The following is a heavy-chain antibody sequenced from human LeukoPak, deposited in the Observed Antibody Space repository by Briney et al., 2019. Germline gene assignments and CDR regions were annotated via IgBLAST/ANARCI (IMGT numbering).Heavy chain of an antibody. CDR2: INPDGSGT. D-gene: IGHD2-2*01. CDR1: GFIFSSYW. V-gene: IGHV3-74*01. Sequence: GGSLRLSCAASGFIFSSYWMHWVRQAPGKGLVWVSRINPDGSGTNYADSVKGRFTISRDNAKNTVYPQMNSLRAEDTAVYYCAVFGSPMVDWGQGTLVTVSS. CDR3: AVFGSPMVD. J-gene: IGHJ4*02.